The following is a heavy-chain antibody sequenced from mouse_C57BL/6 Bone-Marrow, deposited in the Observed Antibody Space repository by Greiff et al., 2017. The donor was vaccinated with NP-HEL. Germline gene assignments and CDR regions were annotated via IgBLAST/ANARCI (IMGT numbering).Heavy chain of an antibody. J-gene: IGHJ2*01. V-gene: IGHV1-69*01. CDR1: GYTFTSYW. D-gene: IGHD6-5*01. Sequence: QVQLQQPGAELVMPGASVKLSCKASGYTFTSYWMHWVKQRPGQGLEWIGEIDPSASYTNYNQKFKGKSTLTVDKSSSTSYMQLSSLTSEDSAVYYCARMPIYWGQGTTLTVSS. CDR3: ARMPIY. CDR2: IDPSASYT.